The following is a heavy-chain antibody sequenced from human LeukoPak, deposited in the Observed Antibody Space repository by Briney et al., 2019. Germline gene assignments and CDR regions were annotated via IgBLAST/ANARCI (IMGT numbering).Heavy chain of an antibody. Sequence: GGSLRLSCAASGFTFSDHYMSWIRQAPGKGLEWLSYISSSGTTIYYTDSVKGRFTLSRDTATNSPYLQINSLRATDTSVYYCARGIRQYAKSYFDYWGQRTLVTVSS. CDR3: ARGIRQYAKSYFDY. D-gene: IGHD4-11*01. CDR1: GFTFSDHY. CDR2: ISSSGTTI. J-gene: IGHJ4*02. V-gene: IGHV3-11*01.